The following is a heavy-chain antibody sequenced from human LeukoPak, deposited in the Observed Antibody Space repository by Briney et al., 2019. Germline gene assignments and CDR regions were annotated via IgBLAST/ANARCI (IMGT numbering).Heavy chain of an antibody. D-gene: IGHD4-23*01. V-gene: IGHV4-30-4*01. CDR1: GGSSRSGDYF. J-gene: IGHJ4*02. CDR2: IHYSGNT. CDR3: ARENNDYGGKKAFDY. Sequence: SETLSLTRAVSGGSSRSGDYFWSWIRQPPGKGLEWIGHIHYSGNTYYNPSLKSRVSISVDTSKNQFSLKLSSVTAADTAVYYCARENNDYGGKKAFDYWGQGTLVTVSS.